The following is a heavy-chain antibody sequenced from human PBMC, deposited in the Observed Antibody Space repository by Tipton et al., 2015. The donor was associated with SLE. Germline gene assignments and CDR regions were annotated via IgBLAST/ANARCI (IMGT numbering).Heavy chain of an antibody. V-gene: IGHV4-59*11. CDR1: GGSISGHY. J-gene: IGHJ3*02. D-gene: IGHD1-26*01. CDR2: IHYSGTT. CDR3: ARTLGAIAHTVYDAFDI. Sequence: LRLSCTVSGGSISGHYWSWIRQPPGRGLEWIGYIHYSGTTHDNPSLKSRVTMSVDMSKNQFSLRLTSVTAADTAVYYCARTLGAIAHTVYDAFDIWGQGKMVTVSS.